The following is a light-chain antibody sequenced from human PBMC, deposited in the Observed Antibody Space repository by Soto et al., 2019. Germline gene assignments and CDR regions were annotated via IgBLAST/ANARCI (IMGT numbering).Light chain of an antibody. J-gene: IGLJ1*01. CDR3: AAWDESLSGFYV. CDR2: SNN. CDR1: TSSIGSNY. V-gene: IGLV1-47*02. Sequence: QSVLTQPPSASGTPGQRVTISCSGSTSSIGSNYVYWYQQLPGTAPKLLIYSNNQRPSGVPDRFSGSKSGTSASLAISGLRSEDEADYYCAAWDESLSGFYVFGTGTKVTVL.